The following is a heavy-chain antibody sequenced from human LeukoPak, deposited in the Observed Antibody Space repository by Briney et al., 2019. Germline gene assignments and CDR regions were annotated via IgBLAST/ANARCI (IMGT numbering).Heavy chain of an antibody. V-gene: IGHV4-30-2*01. CDR1: GGSIRSGGYY. CDR3: ARFQSSGSYSDY. J-gene: IGHJ4*02. Sequence: PSETLSLTCTVSGGSIRSGGYYWSWIRQPPGKGLEWIGYIYYIGTTYYNPSLKSRVTISVDRSTNQFSLKLSSVTAADTAVYYCARFQSSGSYSDYGGQGTLVTVSS. CDR2: IYYIGTT. D-gene: IGHD3-10*01.